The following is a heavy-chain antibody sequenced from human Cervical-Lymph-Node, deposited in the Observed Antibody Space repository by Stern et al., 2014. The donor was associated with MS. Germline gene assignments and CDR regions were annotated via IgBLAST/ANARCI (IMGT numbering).Heavy chain of an antibody. CDR1: GYTFTGYY. D-gene: IGHD1-26*01. Sequence: QVQLVQSGAEVKKPGASVKVSCKASGYTFTGYYIHWVRQAPGQGPEWMGRINPNTGGTNYAQKFQGRVTMTRDTSINTAYMELSSLRSDDTAVFYCARTPQTAVVWESRGYYFDSWGQGTLVTVSS. CDR3: ARTPQTAVVWESRGYYFDS. CDR2: INPNTGGT. J-gene: IGHJ4*02. V-gene: IGHV1-2*06.